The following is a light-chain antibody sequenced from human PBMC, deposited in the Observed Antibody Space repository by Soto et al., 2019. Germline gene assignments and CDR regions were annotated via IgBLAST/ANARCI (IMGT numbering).Light chain of an antibody. CDR3: HVWDSNNVV. Sequence: SYELTQPLSVSVVLGQTARITCGGNNIGRKNVHWYQQKPGQAPVMVIYRDSSRPSGIPERISGSKSGDTATLTISSAQAVDEADYYCHVWDSNNVVFGGGTQLTVL. J-gene: IGLJ2*01. CDR1: NIGRKN. CDR2: RDS. V-gene: IGLV3-9*01.